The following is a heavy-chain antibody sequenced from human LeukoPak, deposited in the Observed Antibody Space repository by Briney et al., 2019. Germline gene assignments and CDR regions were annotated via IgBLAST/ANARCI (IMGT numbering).Heavy chain of an antibody. CDR1: GXTFSSYG. CDR3: AKYSGRYCSSTSCYHYYYYMDV. V-gene: IGHV3-30*18. D-gene: IGHD2-2*01. J-gene: IGHJ6*03. Sequence: PGRSXXLSXAASGXTFSSYGMHWVRQAPGKGXEGXAVISYDGSNKYYADSVKGRFTISRDNSKNTLYLQMNSLRAEDTAVYYCAKYSGRYCSSTSCYHYYYYMDVWGKGTTVTVSS. CDR2: ISYDGSNK.